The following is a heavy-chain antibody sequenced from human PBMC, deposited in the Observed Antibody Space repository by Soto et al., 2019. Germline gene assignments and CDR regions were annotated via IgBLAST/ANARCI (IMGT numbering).Heavy chain of an antibody. Sequence: PGESLKISCKGSGYSFASSWIGWVRQMPGKGLEWMGIIYPGDSDTRYSPSFQGQVTISADKSISTAYLQWSSLKASDTAIYYCARPSGYCTNGVCIGDWFDSWGQGTLVTVSS. CDR1: GYSFASSW. CDR3: ARPSGYCTNGVCIGDWFDS. CDR2: IYPGDSDT. J-gene: IGHJ5*01. V-gene: IGHV5-51*01. D-gene: IGHD2-8*01.